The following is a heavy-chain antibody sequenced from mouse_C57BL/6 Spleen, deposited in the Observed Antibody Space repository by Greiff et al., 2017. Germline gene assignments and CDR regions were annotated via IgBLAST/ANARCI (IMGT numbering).Heavy chain of an antibody. CDR3: ARSGQLYYFDY. D-gene: IGHD3-3*01. J-gene: IGHJ2*01. V-gene: IGHV1-82*01. CDR2: MYPGDGDT. CDR1: GYAFSSSW. Sequence: QVQLKQSGPELVKPGASVKISCKASGYAFSSSWMNWVKQRPGQGLEWIGRMYPGDGDTNYNGKFKGKATLTADKSSSTAYMQLSSLTSEDSAVYFCARSGQLYYFDYWGQGTTLTVSS.